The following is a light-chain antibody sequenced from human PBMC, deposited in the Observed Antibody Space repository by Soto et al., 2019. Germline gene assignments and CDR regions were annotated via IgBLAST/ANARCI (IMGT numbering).Light chain of an antibody. CDR2: NTP. J-gene: IGLJ3*02. CDR1: SGPVSASNY. CDR3: LLYPGSGVSV. Sequence: QTVVTQEPSLSVSPGGTITLTCAFGSGPVSASNYASWHQQTPGQPPRTLMHNTPIRCSGVPARFSGTILGSKAALTIAGAQVEDESDYYGLLYPGSGVSVFGGGSKVTVL. V-gene: IGLV8-61*01.